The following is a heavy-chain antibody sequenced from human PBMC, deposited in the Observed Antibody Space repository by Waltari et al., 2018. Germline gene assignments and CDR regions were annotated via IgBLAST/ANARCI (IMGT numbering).Heavy chain of an antibody. CDR1: GYTLTELS. D-gene: IGHD6-6*01. CDR2: VEPEDGET. Sequence: QVQLVQSGAEVKKPGASVKVSCKVSGYTLTELSMPLVRPAPGKGLEWMGGVEPEDGETIYEQKFQGRVTMTEDTSTDTAYMELSSLRSEDTAVYYCATSEGERSSSKDHNWFDPWGQGTLVTVSS. J-gene: IGHJ5*02. CDR3: ATSEGERSSSKDHNWFDP. V-gene: IGHV1-24*01.